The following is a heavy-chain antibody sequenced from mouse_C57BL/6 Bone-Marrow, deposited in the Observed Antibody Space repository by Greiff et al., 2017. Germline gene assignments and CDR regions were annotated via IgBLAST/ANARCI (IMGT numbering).Heavy chain of an antibody. Sequence: QVQLQQPGAELVKPGASVKMSCKASGYTFTSYWITWVKQRPGQGLEWIGDIYPGSGSTNYNEKFKGKATLTVDTSSSTAYMQLSSLTSEDSAVYYCARTYYCSYCYFDVWGTGTTVTVSA. CDR1: GYTFTSYW. CDR3: ARTYYCSYCYFDV. J-gene: IGHJ1*03. CDR2: IYPGSGST. V-gene: IGHV1-55*01. D-gene: IGHD1-1*01.